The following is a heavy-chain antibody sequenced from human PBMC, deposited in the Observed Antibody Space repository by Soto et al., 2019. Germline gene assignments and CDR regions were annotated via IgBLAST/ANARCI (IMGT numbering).Heavy chain of an antibody. D-gene: IGHD3-9*01. CDR1: VGSVSSGSYY. V-gene: IGHV4-61*01. CDR3: ARSCYEILTGFTEPNWYDP. CDR2: IYYSGST. J-gene: IGHJ5*02. Sequence: PSQTLSLTCTVSVGSVSSGSYYWSWIRQPPGKGLERIGYIYYSGSTNYNPSLKSRVTISVDTSKNQFSLKLSSVTAADTAGYYCARSCYEILTGFTEPNWYDPWGQGTLVTVSS.